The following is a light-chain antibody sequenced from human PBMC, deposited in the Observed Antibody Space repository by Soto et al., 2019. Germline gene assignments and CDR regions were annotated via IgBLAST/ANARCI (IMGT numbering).Light chain of an antibody. CDR2: GAS. CDR3: QQYNDWPPLT. J-gene: IGKJ4*01. CDR1: QTISSN. Sequence: EVVMTQSLATLSASPGERATLSCRASQTISSNVAWYQQKPGQAPRLLIYGASTRATGIPARFSGSGSGTEFTLTISSLQSEDFAVYYCQQYNDWPPLTFGGGTKVEIK. V-gene: IGKV3-15*01.